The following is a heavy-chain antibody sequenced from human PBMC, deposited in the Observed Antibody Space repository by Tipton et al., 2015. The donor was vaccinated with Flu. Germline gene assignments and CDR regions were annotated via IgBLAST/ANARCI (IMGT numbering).Heavy chain of an antibody. CDR2: IYHSGST. CDR3: ASPLTMVRALQAFDI. Sequence: LSCAVSGYSISSGYYWGWIRQPPGKGLEWIGSIYHSGSTYYNPSLKSRVTISVDTSKNQFSLKLSSVTAADTAVYYCASPLTMVRALQAFDIWGQGTMVTVSS. D-gene: IGHD3-10*01. J-gene: IGHJ3*02. V-gene: IGHV4-38-2*01. CDR1: GYSISSGYY.